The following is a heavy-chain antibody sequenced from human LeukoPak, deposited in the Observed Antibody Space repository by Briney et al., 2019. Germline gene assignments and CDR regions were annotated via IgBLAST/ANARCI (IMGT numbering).Heavy chain of an antibody. V-gene: IGHV3-49*04. CDR3: TRIMTTVTHSFDY. CDR1: GFTFGDYA. D-gene: IGHD4-17*01. J-gene: IGHJ4*02. CDR2: LRRKAYGGTT. Sequence: GGSLRLSCTASGFTFGDYAMSWVRPAPGKGLEWVGFLRRKAYGGTTEYAASVKGRFTISRNDSKSIAYLQMNSLKTEGTAVYYCTRIMTTVTHSFDYWGQGTLVTVSS.